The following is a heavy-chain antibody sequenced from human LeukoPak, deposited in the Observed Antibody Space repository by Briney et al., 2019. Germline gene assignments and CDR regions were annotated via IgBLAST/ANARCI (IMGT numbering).Heavy chain of an antibody. CDR2: IYTSGST. Sequence: SETLSLTCTVSGGSISSGSYYWSWIRQPAGKGLEWIGRIYTSGSTNYNPSLKSRVTISVDTSKNQFSLKLSSVTAADTAVYYCARGYSSSWYGAEYFQHWGQGTLVTVSS. V-gene: IGHV4-61*02. CDR1: GGSISSGSYY. CDR3: ARGYSSSWYGAEYFQH. D-gene: IGHD6-13*01. J-gene: IGHJ1*01.